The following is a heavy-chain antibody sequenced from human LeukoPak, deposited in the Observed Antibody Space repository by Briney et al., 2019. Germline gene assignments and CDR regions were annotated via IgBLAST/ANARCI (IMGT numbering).Heavy chain of an antibody. V-gene: IGHV3-7*01. CDR1: GVSFSSYW. D-gene: IGHD2-21*01. CDR2: IKQGGSET. J-gene: IGHJ4*02. CDR3: ATYSRTHANCYMFDY. Sequence: GGSLRLSCAVSGVSFSSYWMTWVRLAPGKGLEWVALIKQGGSETYYVDSVKGRFTVSRDNAKNSLYLQMNSLRDEDTAVYHCATYSRTHANCYMFDYWGQGTLVTVSP.